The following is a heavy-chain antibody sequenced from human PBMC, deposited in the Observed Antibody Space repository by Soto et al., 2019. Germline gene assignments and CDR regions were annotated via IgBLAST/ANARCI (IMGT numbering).Heavy chain of an antibody. Sequence: QVQLQESGPGLVKPSQTLSLTCTVSGGSISSGDYYWSWIRQPPGKGLEWIGYIYYSGSTYYNPSLQSRVTISVDTSKNQYSLKLSSVTAADTAVYYCAREGYYYDSSGRYYYGMDVWGQGTTVTVSS. CDR3: AREGYYYDSSGRYYYGMDV. J-gene: IGHJ6*02. V-gene: IGHV4-30-4*01. CDR2: IYYSGST. CDR1: GGSISSGDYY. D-gene: IGHD3-22*01.